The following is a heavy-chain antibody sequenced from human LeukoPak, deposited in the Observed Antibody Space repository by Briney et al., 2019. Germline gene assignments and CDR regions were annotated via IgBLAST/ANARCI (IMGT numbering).Heavy chain of an antibody. CDR2: ISGSGGST. CDR1: GFTFSSYG. Sequence: PGGSLRLSCAASGFTFSSYGMSWVRQAPGKGLERVSAISGSGGSTYYADSVKGRFTISRDNSKNTLYLQMNSLRAEDTAVYYCAKDRWTVAGTPMGYWGQGTLVTVSS. V-gene: IGHV3-23*01. CDR3: AKDRWTVAGTPMGY. J-gene: IGHJ4*02. D-gene: IGHD6-19*01.